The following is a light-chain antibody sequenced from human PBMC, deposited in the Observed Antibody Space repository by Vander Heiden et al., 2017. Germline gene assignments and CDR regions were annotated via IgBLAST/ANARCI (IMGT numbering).Light chain of an antibody. CDR1: SGHSNYA. CDR3: QTWGTGIRV. Sequence: QLGLTQSPSASASLGASVKLTCTLSSGHSNYAIAWHQQQPEKGPRFLMKVNSDGSHNKGDGIPDRFSGSSSGAERYLTISSLQSEDEADYYCQTWGTGIRVFGGGTKLTGL. J-gene: IGLJ2*01. V-gene: IGLV4-69*01. CDR2: VNSDGSH.